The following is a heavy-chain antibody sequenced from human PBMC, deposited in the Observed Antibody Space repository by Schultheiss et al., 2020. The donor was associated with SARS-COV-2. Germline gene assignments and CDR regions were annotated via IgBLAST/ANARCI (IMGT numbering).Heavy chain of an antibody. Sequence: SETLSLTCAVSGGSISSSNWWSWVRQPPGKGLEWIGEINQSGSTNYNPSLKSRVTISVDTSKNQFSLKLSSVTAADTAVYYCARATTVLDGMDVWGQGTTVTVSS. CDR2: INQSGST. CDR1: GGSISSSNW. V-gene: IGHV4-4*02. D-gene: IGHD4-11*01. CDR3: ARATTVLDGMDV. J-gene: IGHJ6*02.